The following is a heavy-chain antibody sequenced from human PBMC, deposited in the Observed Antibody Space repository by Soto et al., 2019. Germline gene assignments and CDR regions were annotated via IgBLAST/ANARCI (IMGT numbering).Heavy chain of an antibody. D-gene: IGHD4-17*01. CDR2: ISSNSDTI. Sequence: SLRLSCVASGFTADDYAMHWVRQAPGKGLEWVSGISSNSDTIDYADSVKGRFTISRDNAKNSLFLQMNSLRPDDTALYYCAKDMKWGGMTTIHYFDSWGQGTLVTVSS. J-gene: IGHJ4*02. V-gene: IGHV3-9*02. CDR1: GFTADDYA. CDR3: AKDMKWGGMTTIHYFDS.